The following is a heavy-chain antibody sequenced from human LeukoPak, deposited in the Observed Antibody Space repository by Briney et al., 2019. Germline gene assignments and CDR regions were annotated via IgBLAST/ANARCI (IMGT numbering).Heavy chain of an antibody. J-gene: IGHJ4*02. CDR2: ISNNGGYT. CDR3: AKQLGYCSDGSCYFPY. Sequence: GGSLRLSCAASGFTFSSSAMSWVRQAPGKGLEWVSAISNNGGYTYYADSVQGRFTISRDNSKSTLCLQMNGLRAEDTAVYYCAKQLGYCSDGSCYFPYWGQGTLVTVSS. V-gene: IGHV3-23*01. D-gene: IGHD2-15*01. CDR1: GFTFSSSA.